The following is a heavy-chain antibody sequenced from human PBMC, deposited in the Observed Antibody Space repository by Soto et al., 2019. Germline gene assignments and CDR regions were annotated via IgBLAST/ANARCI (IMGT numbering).Heavy chain of an antibody. J-gene: IGHJ4*02. CDR3: AKVYCSSTSCPGDY. Sequence: EVQLLESGGGLVQPGGSLRLSCAASGFPFSSYAMTWVRQAPGKGLEWVSAISGSGGSTYYADSVKGRFTISRDNSKNALFLQMNSLRAEDTAVYYCAKVYCSSTSCPGDYWGQGTQVTVSS. V-gene: IGHV3-23*01. CDR2: ISGSGGST. D-gene: IGHD2-2*01. CDR1: GFPFSSYA.